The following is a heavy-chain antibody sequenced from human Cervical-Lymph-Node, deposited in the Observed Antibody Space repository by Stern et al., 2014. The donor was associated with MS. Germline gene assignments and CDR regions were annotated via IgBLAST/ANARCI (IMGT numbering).Heavy chain of an antibody. V-gene: IGHV3-30*03. CDR2: ISYDGNHK. CDR3: ARDYEDTSMLFDH. D-gene: IGHD2-8*01. J-gene: IGHJ4*02. CDR1: GFTFSSYG. Sequence: VPLVESGGAVVQPGRSLRLSCAASGFTFSSYGMHWVRQAPGKGLEWVTVISYDGNHKYYAASVKGRFTISRDNSKNTPHLQMNSVTPDDTAIYYCARDYEDTSMLFDHWGQGTLVTVSS.